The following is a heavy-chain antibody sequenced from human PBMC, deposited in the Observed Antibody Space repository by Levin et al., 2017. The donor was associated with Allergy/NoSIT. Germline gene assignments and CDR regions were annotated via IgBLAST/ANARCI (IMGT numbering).Heavy chain of an antibody. V-gene: IGHV3-48*01. CDR1: GFNFSSYS. D-gene: IGHD1-1*01. J-gene: IGHJ4*02. Sequence: GGSLRLSFAASGFNFSSYSMNWVRQAPGKGLEWVSYISGSSSTIYYADSVKGRFTISRDNAKSSLYLQMNSLRAEDTAVYYCARGGTTGSFIYWGQGTLVTVSS. CDR3: ARGGTTGSFIY. CDR2: ISGSSSTI.